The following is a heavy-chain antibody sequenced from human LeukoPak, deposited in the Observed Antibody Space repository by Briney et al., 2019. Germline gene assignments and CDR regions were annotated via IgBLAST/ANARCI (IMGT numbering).Heavy chain of an antibody. Sequence: GGSLRLSCAASGFTFSSYAMHWVRQAPGKGLEWGAVISYDGSNKYYADSLKGRFTISRDNSKNTLYLQMNSLRAEDTAVYYCARGLLRYFDWLDYWGQGTLVTVSS. D-gene: IGHD3-9*01. J-gene: IGHJ4*02. CDR1: GFTFSSYA. CDR3: ARGLLRYFDWLDY. CDR2: ISYDGSNK. V-gene: IGHV3-30*04.